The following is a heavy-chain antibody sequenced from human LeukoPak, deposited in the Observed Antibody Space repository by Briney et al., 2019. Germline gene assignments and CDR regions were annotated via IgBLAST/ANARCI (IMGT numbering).Heavy chain of an antibody. Sequence: SVKVSCKASGGSFSSYAISWVRQAPGQGLEGMGGIIPIFGTANYAQKFQGRVTITTDESTSTAYMELSSLRSEDTAVYYCARDLSTMIVGRWGFDPWGQGTLVTVSS. CDR3: ARDLSTMIVGRWGFDP. J-gene: IGHJ5*02. CDR2: IIPIFGTA. D-gene: IGHD3-22*01. CDR1: GGSFSSYA. V-gene: IGHV1-69*05.